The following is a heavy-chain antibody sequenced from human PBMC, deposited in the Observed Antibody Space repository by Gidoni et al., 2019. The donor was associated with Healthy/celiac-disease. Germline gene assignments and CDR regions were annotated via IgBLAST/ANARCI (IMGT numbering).Heavy chain of an antibody. CDR1: GGSISSYS. CDR3: ARDDYDGSGSYYKKGY. Sequence: QVQLQESGPGLVTPSETLSLTSTDSGGSISSYSWRWIRQPAGKGLEWIGRIYTSGSTNYNPSLKSRVTMSVDTSKNQFSLKLSSVTAADTAVYYCARDDYDGSGSYYKKGYWGQGTLVTVSS. V-gene: IGHV4-4*07. D-gene: IGHD3-10*01. J-gene: IGHJ4*02. CDR2: IYTSGST.